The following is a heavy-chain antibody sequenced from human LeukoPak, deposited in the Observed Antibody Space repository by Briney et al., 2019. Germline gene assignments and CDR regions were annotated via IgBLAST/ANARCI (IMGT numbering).Heavy chain of an antibody. J-gene: IGHJ4*02. D-gene: IGHD6-19*01. Sequence: PSDTLSLTCAVSGYSISSSNWWGWIRPPPGKGLEWIGYIYYSGSIYYNPSLKSRVTMSVDTSKDQFSLKLSSVTAVDTAVYYCAITPQNSSGWSDYWGQGTLVTVSS. CDR2: IYYSGSI. CDR3: AITPQNSSGWSDY. V-gene: IGHV4-28*05. CDR1: GYSISSSNW.